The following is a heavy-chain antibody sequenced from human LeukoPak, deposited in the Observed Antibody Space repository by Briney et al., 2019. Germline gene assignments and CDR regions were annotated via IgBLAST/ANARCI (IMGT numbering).Heavy chain of an antibody. V-gene: IGHV3-15*01. J-gene: IGHJ3*02. CDR3: TTFDYAAFLI. CDR2: IKSKTDGGTR. CDR1: GSTSSNAW. Sequence: PGGSLTLSCAVSGSTSSNAWMSWVRQAPGKGLEWVGRIKSKTDGGTRDYAAPVKGRFTISRDDSKNTLYLQMNSLKTEDTAVYYCTTFDYAAFLIWGQGTMVTVSS. D-gene: IGHD4/OR15-4a*01.